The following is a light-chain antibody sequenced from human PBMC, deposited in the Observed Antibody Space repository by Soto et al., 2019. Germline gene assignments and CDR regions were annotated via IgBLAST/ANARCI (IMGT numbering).Light chain of an antibody. V-gene: IGLV7-46*01. J-gene: IGLJ3*02. Sequence: VVTQEPSLTVSPGGTVTLTCGSSTGAVTSGHYPYWFQQKPGQAPRTLIYDTSNKHSWTPARFSGSLLGGKAALTLSGAQPEDEAEYYCLLSYSGARWVFGGGTKLTVL. CDR3: LLSYSGARWV. CDR1: TGAVTSGHY. CDR2: DTS.